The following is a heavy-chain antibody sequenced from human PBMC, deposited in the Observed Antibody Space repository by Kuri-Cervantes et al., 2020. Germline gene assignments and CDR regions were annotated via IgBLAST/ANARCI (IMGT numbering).Heavy chain of an antibody. D-gene: IGHD6-19*01. CDR2: ISWNSGSI. CDR3: AKGLIAVAGTCFQH. V-gene: IGHV3-9*01. CDR1: GFTFDDYA. Sequence: SLKISCAASGFTFDDYAMHWVRQAPGKGLEWVSGISWNSGSIGYADSVKGRFTISRDNAKNSLYLQMNSLRAEDTALYYCAKGLIAVAGTCFQHWGQGTLVTVSS. J-gene: IGHJ1*01.